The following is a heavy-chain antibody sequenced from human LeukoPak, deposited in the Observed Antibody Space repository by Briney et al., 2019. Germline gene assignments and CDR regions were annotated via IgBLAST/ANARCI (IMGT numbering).Heavy chain of an antibody. Sequence: HPGGSLRLSCAASGFTFSSYSMNWVRQAPGKGLEWVSAISGSSGSTYYADSVKGRFTISRDNSKNTLYLQMNSLRAEDTAVYYCAKDPPYDILTGYDYWGQGTLVTVSS. CDR2: ISGSSGST. CDR1: GFTFSSYS. V-gene: IGHV3-23*01. J-gene: IGHJ4*02. D-gene: IGHD3-9*01. CDR3: AKDPPYDILTGYDY.